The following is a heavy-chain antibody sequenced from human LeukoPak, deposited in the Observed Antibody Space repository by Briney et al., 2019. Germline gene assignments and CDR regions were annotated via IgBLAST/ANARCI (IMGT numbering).Heavy chain of an antibody. J-gene: IGHJ4*02. D-gene: IGHD3-9*01. CDR3: ARSILTGYIGEGFDK. CDR2: FTTTSIYM. CDR1: GFTFNAFT. Sequence: GGSLRLSCAASGFTFNAFTMHWVRQAPGKGLEWISSFTTTSIYMYYADSVKGRFTISRDNAKNSLYLQMNSLRAEDTAVYYCARSILTGYIGEGFDKWGQGTQVTVSS. V-gene: IGHV3-21*01.